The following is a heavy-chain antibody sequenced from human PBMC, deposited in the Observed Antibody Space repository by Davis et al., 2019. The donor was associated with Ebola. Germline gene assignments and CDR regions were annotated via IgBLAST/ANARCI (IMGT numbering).Heavy chain of an antibody. D-gene: IGHD1-7*01. CDR1: GFTFSSYW. V-gene: IGHV3-7*03. J-gene: IGHJ5*02. CDR2: IKQDGSEK. Sequence: GESLKISCAASGFTFSSYWMSWVRQAPGKGLEWVANIKQDGSEKYYVDSVKGRFTISRDNAKNSLYLQMNSLRAEDTAVYYCARQVWNFDNWFDPWGQGTPVTVSS. CDR3: ARQVWNFDNWFDP.